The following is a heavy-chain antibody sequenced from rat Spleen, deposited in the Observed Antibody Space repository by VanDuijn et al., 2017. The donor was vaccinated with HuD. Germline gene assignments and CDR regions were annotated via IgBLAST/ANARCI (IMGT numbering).Heavy chain of an antibody. CDR3: TRDVITIAATGG. Sequence: EVQLVESGGGLVQPGRSLKLSCAASGFTFSDYYMAWVRQAPTKGLEWVASISYDGGSTYYRDSVKGRFTLSRDNAKSTLYLQMNSLRSEDTATYYCTRDVITIAATGGWGQGVMVTVSS. CDR2: ISYDGGST. D-gene: IGHD1-2*01. CDR1: GFTFSDYY. J-gene: IGHJ2*01. V-gene: IGHV5-20*01.